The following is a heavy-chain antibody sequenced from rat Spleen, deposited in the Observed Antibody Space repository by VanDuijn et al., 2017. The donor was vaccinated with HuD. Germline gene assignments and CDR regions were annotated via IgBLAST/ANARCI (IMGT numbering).Heavy chain of an antibody. J-gene: IGHJ2*01. CDR3: IRHEPQDYFAY. CDR2: IWSNGGT. CDR1: GFSLTSNG. V-gene: IGHV2-13*01. Sequence: QVQLKESGPGLVQPSQTLSLTCTVSGFSLTSNGVSWVRQPPGKGLEWMGVIWSNGGTRYNSALKSRLSISKDTSKSQVFLRMNSLQPEDTGTYYCIRHEPQDYFAYWGQGLLVTVSS.